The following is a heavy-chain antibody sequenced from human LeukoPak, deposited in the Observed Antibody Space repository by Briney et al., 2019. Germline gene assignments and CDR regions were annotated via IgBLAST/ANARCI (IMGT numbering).Heavy chain of an antibody. CDR1: TSR. J-gene: IGHJ5*01. Sequence: GASVTVSCKATSRISWVRQAPGQGLEWMGWIGPYGGDTYYGQKFQGRITVTTDTSTSTVYMELRNLRSDDTAVYYCARDLWNFYDDSGYNRDFDSWGQGTLVTVSS. CDR3: ARDLWNFYDDSGYNRDFDS. V-gene: IGHV1-18*04. D-gene: IGHD3-22*01. CDR2: IGPYGGDT.